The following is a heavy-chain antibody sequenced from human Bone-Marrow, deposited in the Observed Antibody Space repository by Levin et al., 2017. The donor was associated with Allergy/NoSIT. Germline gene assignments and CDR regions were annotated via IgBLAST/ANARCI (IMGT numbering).Heavy chain of an antibody. Sequence: SVKVSCKASGGTFSSYAISWVRQAPGQGLEWMGGIIPIFGTANYAQKFQGRVTITADESTSTAYMELSSLRSEDTAVYYCARVSGVGVVIGYYYYGMDVWGQGTTVTVSS. CDR2: IIPIFGTA. J-gene: IGHJ6*02. D-gene: IGHD3-3*01. CDR1: GGTFSSYA. V-gene: IGHV1-69*13. CDR3: ARVSGVGVVIGYYYYGMDV.